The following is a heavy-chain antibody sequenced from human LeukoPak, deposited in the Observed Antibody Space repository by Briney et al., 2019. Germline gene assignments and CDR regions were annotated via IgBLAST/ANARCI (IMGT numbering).Heavy chain of an antibody. D-gene: IGHD3-16*02. V-gene: IGHV1-2*02. J-gene: IGHJ4*02. CDR1: GYTFTGYY. Sequence: GASVKVSCKASGYTFTGYYMHWVRQAPGQGLEWMGWINPNSGGTNYAQKFQGRVTMTRDTSISTAYMELSRLRSDDTAVYYCARTAAPVMITFGGVIRNPFDYWGQGTLVTVSS. CDR3: ARTAAPVMITFGGVIRNPFDY. CDR2: INPNSGGT.